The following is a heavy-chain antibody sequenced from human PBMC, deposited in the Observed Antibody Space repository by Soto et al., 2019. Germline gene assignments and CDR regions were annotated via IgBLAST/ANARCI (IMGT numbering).Heavy chain of an antibody. D-gene: IGHD6-6*01. CDR3: AKGSSSSRYYYGMDV. Sequence: RLSCAASGFTFSSYGMHWVRQAPGKGLEWVAVISYDGSNKYYADSVKGRFTISRDNSKNTLYLQMNSLRAEDTAVYYCAKGSSSSRYYYGMDVWGQGTTVTVSS. CDR1: GFTFSSYG. V-gene: IGHV3-30*18. CDR2: ISYDGSNK. J-gene: IGHJ6*02.